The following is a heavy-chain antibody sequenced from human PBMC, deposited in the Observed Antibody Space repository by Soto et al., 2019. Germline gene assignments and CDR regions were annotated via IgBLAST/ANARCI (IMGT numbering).Heavy chain of an antibody. D-gene: IGHD2-2*01. CDR1: GFTLSNYW. Sequence: EVQLVESGGGLVQPGGSLRLSCAASGFTLSNYWMHWARQAPGKGLVWVSRISSDGSSTHYTDRVKGRFTISRDNAKNTLPLQMNILSAADTAVYYFARVPYCSSRSCYSYFGSWGQGTLVTVSS. CDR2: ISSDGSST. J-gene: IGHJ4*02. V-gene: IGHV3-74*01. CDR3: ARVPYCSSRSCYSYFGS.